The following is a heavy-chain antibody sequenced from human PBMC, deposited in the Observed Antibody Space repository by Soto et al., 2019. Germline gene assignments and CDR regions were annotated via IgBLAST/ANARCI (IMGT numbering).Heavy chain of an antibody. CDR1: GFTFSSYS. J-gene: IGHJ6*02. CDR2: ISSSSSYI. D-gene: IGHD4-4*01. V-gene: IGHV3-21*01. Sequence: PGGSLRLSCAASGFTFSSYSMNWVRQAPGKGLEWVSSISSSSSYIYYADSVKGRFTISRDNAKNSLYLQMNSLRAEDTAVYYCARDPPDDYSNYYYYGMDVWGQGTTVTVSS. CDR3: ARDPPDDYSNYYYYGMDV.